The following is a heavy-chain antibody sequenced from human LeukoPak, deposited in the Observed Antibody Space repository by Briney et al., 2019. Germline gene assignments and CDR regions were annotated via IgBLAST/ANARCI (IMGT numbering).Heavy chain of an antibody. CDR3: ARDYGDYEFIV. J-gene: IGHJ4*02. Sequence: WETLTLTCTVSGGSISSYYWSWIRQPPGKGLEWMGYIHSSGSTNYNPSLKSRITISVDTSKNQFSLKLTSVTAADTAVYYCARDYGDYEFIVWGQGTLVTVSS. CDR1: GGSISSYY. V-gene: IGHV4-59*01. D-gene: IGHD4-17*01. CDR2: IHSSGST.